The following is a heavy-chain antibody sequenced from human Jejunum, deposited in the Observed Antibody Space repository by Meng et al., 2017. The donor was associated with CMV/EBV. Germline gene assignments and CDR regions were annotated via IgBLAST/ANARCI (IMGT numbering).Heavy chain of an antibody. CDR3: AAPEYCSSTSCLWGGEYYYGMDV. Sequence: HWVRQAPGKGLEWVAVISYDGSNKYYADSVKGRFTISRDNSKNTLYLQMNSLRAEDTAVYYCAAPEYCSSTSCLWGGEYYYGMDVWGQGTTVTVSS. V-gene: IGHV3-30-3*01. D-gene: IGHD2-2*01. CDR2: ISYDGSNK. J-gene: IGHJ6*02.